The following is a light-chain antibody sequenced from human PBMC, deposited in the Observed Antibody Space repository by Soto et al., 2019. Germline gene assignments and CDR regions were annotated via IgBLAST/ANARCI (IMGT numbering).Light chain of an antibody. CDR2: GAS. Sequence: EIVLTQSPGTLSLSPGERATLSCRASQSVSSGYLAWFQQKPGQAPRLLIYGASSRATGIPDRFSGSGSGTDFTLTISRLEPEDFAVYYCQQYGRSFTFGGGTKVEIK. J-gene: IGKJ4*01. CDR3: QQYGRSFT. CDR1: QSVSSGY. V-gene: IGKV3-20*01.